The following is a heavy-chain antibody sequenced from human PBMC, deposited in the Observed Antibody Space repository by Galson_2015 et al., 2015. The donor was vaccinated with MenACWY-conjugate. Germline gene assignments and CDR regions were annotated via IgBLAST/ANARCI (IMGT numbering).Heavy chain of an antibody. Sequence: SETLSLTCPVSGGSISSYYWSWIRQPPGKGLEWIGYIYYSGSTNYNPSLKSRVTISVDTSKNQFSLKLSSVTAADTAVYYCARGVDIVATIYDYWGQGTLVTVSP. CDR1: GGSISSYY. CDR3: ARGVDIVATIYDY. D-gene: IGHD5-12*01. V-gene: IGHV4-59*01. J-gene: IGHJ4*02. CDR2: IYYSGST.